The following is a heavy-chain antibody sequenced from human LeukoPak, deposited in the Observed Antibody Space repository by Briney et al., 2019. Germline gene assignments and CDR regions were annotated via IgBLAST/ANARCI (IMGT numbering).Heavy chain of an antibody. J-gene: IGHJ5*02. CDR3: TRDAVVVVGPGFDL. CDR1: GFTFSNYE. Sequence: PGGSLRLSCAASGFTFSNYEMHWVRQAPGKGLEWVSYISGSGSSIYYADSVKGRFTISRDNAKNSLYLQMNSLRADDTAVYYCTRDAVVVVGPGFDLWGQGTLVTVSS. CDR2: ISGSGSSI. D-gene: IGHD3-22*01. V-gene: IGHV3-48*03.